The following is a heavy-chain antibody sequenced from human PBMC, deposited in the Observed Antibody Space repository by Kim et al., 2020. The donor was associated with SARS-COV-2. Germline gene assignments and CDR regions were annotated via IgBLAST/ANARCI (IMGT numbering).Heavy chain of an antibody. CDR2: INLDGSDK. CDR3: ARMTRQQPVY. Sequence: GGSLRLSCAVSGFPFSVYWMSWVRQAPGKGLEWVAHINLDGSDKYYVDSVKGRFTISRDNAKNSLYLQLNSLRAEDTAVYYCARMTRQQPVYWGQGTLVTVSS. J-gene: IGHJ4*02. CDR1: GFPFSVYW. D-gene: IGHD6-13*01. V-gene: IGHV3-7*01.